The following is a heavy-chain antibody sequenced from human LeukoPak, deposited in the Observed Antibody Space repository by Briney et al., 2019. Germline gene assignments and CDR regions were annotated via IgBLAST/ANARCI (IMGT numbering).Heavy chain of an antibody. CDR3: ARGGYQLRYNWFDP. J-gene: IGHJ5*02. V-gene: IGHV4-31*03. CDR1: GGSISSGGYY. CDR2: IYYSGST. D-gene: IGHD2-2*01. Sequence: SETLSLTCTVSGGSISSGGYYWSWIRQHPGKGLEWIGYIYYSGSTYYNPSLKSRVTISVDTSKNQFSLKLSSVTAADTAVYYCARGGYQLRYNWFDPWGQGTLVTVSS.